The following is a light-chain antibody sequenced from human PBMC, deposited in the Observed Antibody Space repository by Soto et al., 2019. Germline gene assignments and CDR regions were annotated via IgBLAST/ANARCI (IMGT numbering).Light chain of an antibody. CDR2: GDI. CDR1: SSNMGAGYD. CDR3: QSYDSSLSISV. V-gene: IGLV1-40*01. J-gene: IGLJ2*01. Sequence: QSVLTQPPSVSGAPGPRVSISCTGTSSNMGAGYDVHWYQHLPGTAPKLLIFGDINRPSGVPDRFSGSKSGTSASLAITGLQAGDEADYYCQSYDSSLSISVFGGGTKLTVL.